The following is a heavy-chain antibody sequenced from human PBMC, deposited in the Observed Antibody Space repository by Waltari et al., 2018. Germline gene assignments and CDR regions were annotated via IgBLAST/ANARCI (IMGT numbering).Heavy chain of an antibody. V-gene: IGHV4-34*01. D-gene: IGHD3-22*01. CDR2: INHSGST. Sequence: QVQLQQWGAGLLKPSETLSLTCAVYGGSFSGYYWSWIRQPPGKGLEWIGEINHSGSTNYNPSLKSRVTISVDTSKNQFSLKLSSVTAADTAVYYCARGSDSSGYYYYWGQGTLVTVSS. CDR1: GGSFSGYY. J-gene: IGHJ4*02. CDR3: ARGSDSSGYYYY.